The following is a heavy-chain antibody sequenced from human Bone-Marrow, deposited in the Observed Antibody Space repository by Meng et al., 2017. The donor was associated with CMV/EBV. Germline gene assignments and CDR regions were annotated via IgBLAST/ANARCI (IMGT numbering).Heavy chain of an antibody. J-gene: IGHJ3*02. V-gene: IGHV3-48*03. CDR1: GFTFSSFE. CDR2: ITSRGTSV. CDR3: ANFGYRKGGIAFDI. Sequence: GESLKISCAASGFTFSSFEMNWVRQAPGKGLEWVSSITSRGTSVYYADSVKGRFTISRDNAKGSLFLQMNSLRAEDTAVYYCANFGYRKGGIAFDIWGQGTMVTVSS. D-gene: IGHD5-18*01.